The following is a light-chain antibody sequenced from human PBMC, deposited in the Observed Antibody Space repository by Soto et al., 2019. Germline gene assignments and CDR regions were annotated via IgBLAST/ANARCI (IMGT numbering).Light chain of an antibody. CDR2: EVS. CDR1: SSDVGGYNY. J-gene: IGLJ2*01. CDR3: SSYTSSSTLV. Sequence: QSALTQPASVSGSPGQSITISCTGTSSDVGGYNYVSWYQQHLGKAPKLMIYEVSNRPSGVSNRFSGSKSGNTASLTLSGLHAEDEADYYCSSYTSSSTLVFGGGTKLTVL. V-gene: IGLV2-14*01.